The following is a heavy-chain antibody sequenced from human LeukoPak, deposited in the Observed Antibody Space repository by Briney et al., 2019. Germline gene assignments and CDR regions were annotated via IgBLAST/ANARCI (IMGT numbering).Heavy chain of an antibody. Sequence: GGSLRLSCAASGFTFSSYAMSWVRQAPGKGLEWVSNITGSGDDTDYADSVKGRFTVSRDNSRNTLYLQINSLRAEDTAVYYCAKNGAYSGYDYIDYWGQGTLVTVSS. V-gene: IGHV3-23*01. CDR2: ITGSGDDT. CDR3: AKNGAYSGYDYIDY. D-gene: IGHD5-12*01. J-gene: IGHJ4*02. CDR1: GFTFSSYA.